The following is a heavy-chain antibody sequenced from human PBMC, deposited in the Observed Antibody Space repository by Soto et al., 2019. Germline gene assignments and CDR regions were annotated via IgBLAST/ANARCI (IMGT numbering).Heavy chain of an antibody. J-gene: IGHJ4*02. V-gene: IGHV3-33*01. CDR2: IWFDGSKK. CDR1: GLTFGRSG. D-gene: IGHD5-12*01. CDR3: ARDLNTGYIDY. Sequence: QVQMVESGGGVVQPGTSLRLSCVAAGLTFGRSGMHWVRQAPGGALEWVAIIWFDGSKKYYADSVKGRLTVSRDNSKNTLYLQMGSLIGDDTAVYYCARDLNTGYIDYWGQGTLVTVSS.